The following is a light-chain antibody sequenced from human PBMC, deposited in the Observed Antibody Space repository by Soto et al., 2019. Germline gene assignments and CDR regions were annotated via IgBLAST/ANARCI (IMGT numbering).Light chain of an antibody. Sequence: DTQMTQSPSTLSASVGDRVTITCRASQSISSWLAWYQQKPGKAPNLPIFKASTLESGVPSRFSGSGSGTEFTLTISSLQPDDFATYYCQQYNSYPWSFGQGTKVEIK. V-gene: IGKV1-5*03. J-gene: IGKJ1*01. CDR1: QSISSW. CDR3: QQYNSYPWS. CDR2: KAS.